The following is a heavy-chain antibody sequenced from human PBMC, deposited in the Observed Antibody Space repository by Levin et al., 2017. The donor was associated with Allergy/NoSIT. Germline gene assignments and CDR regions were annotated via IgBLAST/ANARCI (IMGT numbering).Heavy chain of an antibody. V-gene: IGHV6-1*01. CDR2: TFYRSKWYN. CDR1: GDSVSSDSTA. Sequence: PSQTLSLTCAISGDSVSSDSTAWNWIRQSPSRGLEWLARTFYRSKWYNDSALSVKSRIAIIPDTSKNQFSLQLNSVTPEDTAIYYCARGEGPFDYWGQGTLVTVSS. J-gene: IGHJ4*02. CDR3: ARGEGPFDY. D-gene: IGHD1-26*01.